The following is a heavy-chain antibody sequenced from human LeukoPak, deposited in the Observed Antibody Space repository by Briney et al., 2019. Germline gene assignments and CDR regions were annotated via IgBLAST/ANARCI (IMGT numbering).Heavy chain of an antibody. Sequence: SETLSLTCAVSGGSLSSYYWGWIRQPPGKGLEWIGSFHYSGSTYYNPSLKSRVTISLDTSKNQFSLKLTSVTAADTAVYYCARGPFDYGDFDYWGQGTLVTVSS. CDR1: GGSLSSYY. J-gene: IGHJ4*02. V-gene: IGHV4-39*07. CDR3: ARGPFDYGDFDY. D-gene: IGHD4-17*01. CDR2: FHYSGST.